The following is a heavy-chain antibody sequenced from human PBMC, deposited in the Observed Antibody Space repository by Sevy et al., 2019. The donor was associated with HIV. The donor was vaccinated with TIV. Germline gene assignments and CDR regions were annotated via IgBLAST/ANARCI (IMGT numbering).Heavy chain of an antibody. Sequence: GGSLRLSCAASGFTFSKYWMGWVRRAPGKGLEWVASLKQDAGQKDYVDSVKGRFTISRDNAKNSLYLQMNSLRAEDTAVYFCARDDGNYYFHYWGQGTLVTVSS. CDR3: ARDDGNYYFHY. D-gene: IGHD1-7*01. CDR2: LKQDAGQK. V-gene: IGHV3-7*01. J-gene: IGHJ4*02. CDR1: GFTFSKYW.